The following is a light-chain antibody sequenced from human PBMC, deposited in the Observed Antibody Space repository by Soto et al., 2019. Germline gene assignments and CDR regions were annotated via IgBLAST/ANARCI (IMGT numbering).Light chain of an antibody. CDR1: ISDIGSYNS. CDR2: GVT. Sequence: QSVLTQPASVSGSPGQSITISCTGTISDIGSYNSIAWYQQHPGKAPRVMIFGVTKRPSGISDRFSGSKSGYTASLTISGLQAEDEADYFCFSYAGSSTWVFGGGTKLTVL. V-gene: IGLV2-23*02. J-gene: IGLJ3*02. CDR3: FSYAGSSTWV.